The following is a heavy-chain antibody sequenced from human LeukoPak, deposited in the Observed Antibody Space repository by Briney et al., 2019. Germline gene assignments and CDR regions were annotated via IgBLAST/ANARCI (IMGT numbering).Heavy chain of an antibody. D-gene: IGHD6-13*01. CDR1: GFTFSSYG. CDR3: ARPTKEGSSWYWWFDP. CDR2: ISYDGSNK. Sequence: GGSLRLSCAASGFTFSSYGMHWVRQAPGKGLEWVAVISYDGSNKYYADSVKGRFTISRDNAKNTLYLQMNSLRAEDTAVYYCARPTKEGSSWYWWFDPWGQGTLVTVSS. J-gene: IGHJ5*02. V-gene: IGHV3-30*03.